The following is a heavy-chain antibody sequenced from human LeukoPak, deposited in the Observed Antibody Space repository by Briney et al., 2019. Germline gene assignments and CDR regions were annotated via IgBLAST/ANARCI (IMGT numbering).Heavy chain of an antibody. CDR2: IWYDGSDK. J-gene: IGHJ4*02. D-gene: IGHD1-26*01. CDR3: AGAGKPGGSYPAPYYFDY. CDR1: GYTLTELS. V-gene: IGHV3-33*01. Sequence: SCKVSGYTLTELSMHWVRQAPGKGLEWVTVIWYDGSDKYYADSVKGRFTISRDNSKNTLYLQMNNLRAEDTAVYYCAGAGKPGGSYPAPYYFDYWGQGTLVTVSS.